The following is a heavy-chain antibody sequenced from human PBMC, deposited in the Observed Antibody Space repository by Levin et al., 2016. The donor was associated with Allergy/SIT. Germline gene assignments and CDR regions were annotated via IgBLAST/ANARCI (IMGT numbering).Heavy chain of an antibody. V-gene: IGHV3-30*02. CDR2: TRYDGSNK. Sequence: VRQAPGKGLEWVTFTRYDGSNKYYAGSVKGRFTLSKDNSKNTLYLQMDSLRPGDTAVYYCTTSLGNYYFDHWGQGTLVTVSS. J-gene: IGHJ4*02. CDR3: TTSLGNYYFDH. D-gene: IGHD1-7*01.